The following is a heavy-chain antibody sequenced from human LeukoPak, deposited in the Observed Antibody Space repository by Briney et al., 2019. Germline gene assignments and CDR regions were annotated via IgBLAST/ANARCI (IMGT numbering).Heavy chain of an antibody. Sequence: GGSLRLSCAASGFTFSSYAMHWVRQAPGKGLEWVAVISYDGSNKYYADSVKGRFTISRDNSKNTLYLQMNSLRAEDTAVYYCARDYGRLLFDYWGQGTPVTVSS. D-gene: IGHD2-21*02. CDR1: GFTFSSYA. CDR2: ISYDGSNK. J-gene: IGHJ4*02. CDR3: ARDYGRLLFDY. V-gene: IGHV3-30-3*01.